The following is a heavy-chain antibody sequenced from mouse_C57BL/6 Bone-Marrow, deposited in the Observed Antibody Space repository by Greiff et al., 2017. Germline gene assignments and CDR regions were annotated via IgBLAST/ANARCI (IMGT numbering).Heavy chain of an antibody. CDR3: ARYYGNYYFDY. V-gene: IGHV1-14*01. CDR1: GYTFTSYV. Sequence: EVQRVESGPELVKPGASVKMSCKASGYTFTSYVMHWVKQKPGQGLEWIGYINPYNDGTKYNEKFKGKATLTSDKSSSTAYMELSSLTSEDSAVYYCARYYGNYYFDYWGQGTTLTVSS. J-gene: IGHJ2*01. CDR2: INPYNDGT. D-gene: IGHD2-1*01.